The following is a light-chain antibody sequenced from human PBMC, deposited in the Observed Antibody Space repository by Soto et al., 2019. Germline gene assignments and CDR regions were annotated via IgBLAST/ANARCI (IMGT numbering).Light chain of an antibody. J-gene: IGKJ4*01. CDR1: QRISNYY. V-gene: IGKV3-20*01. CDR3: QQYGSSPLT. CDR2: GAS. Sequence: EIVLTQSPDTLSLSSGERATLSCRASQRISNYYLAWYHQKPGQAPRLLIYGASSRATGVPDRFSGGGSGTDFTLTISRLEPEDFAVYYCQQYGSSPLTFGGGTKVDIK.